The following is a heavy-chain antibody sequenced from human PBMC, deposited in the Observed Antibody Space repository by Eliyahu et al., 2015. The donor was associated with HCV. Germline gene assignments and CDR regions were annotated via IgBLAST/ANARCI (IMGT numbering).Heavy chain of an antibody. J-gene: IGHJ5*02. CDR2: IYYSGST. Sequence: QLQLQESGPGLVKPSETLSLSCTVSGGSISTSSYYWGWIRQAPGEGLEWIGNIYYSGSTYYNPSLKSRVTIFVDTSKNRFSLKLTSVTAADTASYYCARLELGVTWFDPWGQGTLVTVSS. CDR3: ARLELGVTWFDP. V-gene: IGHV4-39*01. CDR1: GGSISTSSYY. D-gene: IGHD3-16*01.